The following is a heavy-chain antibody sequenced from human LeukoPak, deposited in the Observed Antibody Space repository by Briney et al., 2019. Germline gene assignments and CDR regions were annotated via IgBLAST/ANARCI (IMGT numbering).Heavy chain of an antibody. CDR3: AKEGYYGSGSYYFDY. J-gene: IGHJ4*02. CDR2: IWYDGSNK. V-gene: IGHV3-33*06. D-gene: IGHD3-10*01. Sequence: PGGSLRLSCAASGFTFSSYGMHWVRQAPGKGLEWVAVIWYDGSNKYYADSVKGRFTISRDNSKNTLYLQMNSLRAEDTAVYYCAKEGYYGSGSYYFDYWGQGTLVTVSS. CDR1: GFTFSSYG.